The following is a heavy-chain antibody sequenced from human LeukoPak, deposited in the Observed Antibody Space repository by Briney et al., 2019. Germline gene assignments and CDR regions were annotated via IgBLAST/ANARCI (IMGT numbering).Heavy chain of an antibody. CDR3: ARGPELRFPERYYYYYMDV. J-gene: IGHJ6*03. CDR2: IIPIFGTA. D-gene: IGHD3-3*01. CDR1: GGTFSSYA. Sequence: VASVKVSCKASGGTFSSYAISWVRQAPGQGLEWMGGIIPIFGTANYAQKFQGRVTITADESTSTAYMELSSLRSEDTAVYYCARGPELRFPERYYYYYMDVWGKGNPGHRLL. V-gene: IGHV1-69*13.